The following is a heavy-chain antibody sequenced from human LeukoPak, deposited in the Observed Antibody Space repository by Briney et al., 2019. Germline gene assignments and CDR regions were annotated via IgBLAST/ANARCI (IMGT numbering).Heavy chain of an antibody. J-gene: IGHJ6*02. D-gene: IGHD3-9*01. CDR2: IYYRGST. Sequence: KPSGTLSPPRTVPGGSLSRHPLDWVRQAPREGLGGVWDIYYRGSTKYNPSLKSRVTISVDRSKSQLFLMLNSVTAADTAVYYCARVPSRYDILTGYYPWAGMDVWGQGTTVTVSS. V-gene: IGHV4-59*11. CDR3: ARVPSRYDILTGYYPWAGMDV. CDR1: GGSLSRHP.